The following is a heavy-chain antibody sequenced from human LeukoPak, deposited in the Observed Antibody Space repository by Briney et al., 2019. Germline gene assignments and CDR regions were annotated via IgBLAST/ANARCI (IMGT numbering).Heavy chain of an antibody. D-gene: IGHD6-19*01. CDR3: AKLAQYGSGRSHIDY. CDR2: ISGSGSST. V-gene: IGHV3-23*01. J-gene: IGHJ4*02. CDR1: GFTFSSYA. Sequence: GGSLRLSCAASGFTFSSYAMSWVRQAPGKGLEWVSAISGSGSSTYYADSVKGRFTISRDNSKNTLYLQMNSLRAEDTAVYYCAKLAQYGSGRSHIDYWGQGTLVTVSS.